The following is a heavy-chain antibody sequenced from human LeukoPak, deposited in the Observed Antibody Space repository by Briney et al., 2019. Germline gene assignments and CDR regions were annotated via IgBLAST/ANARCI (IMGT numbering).Heavy chain of an antibody. CDR3: ARDGLLWFGELLYK. CDR2: ISSSSSTI. J-gene: IGHJ4*02. Sequence: GGSLRLSCAASGFTFSSYSMNWVRQAPGKGLEWVSYISSSSSTIYYADSVKGRLTISRDNAKNSLYLQMNSLRDEDTAVYYCARDGLLWFGELLYKWGQGTLVTVSS. CDR1: GFTFSSYS. V-gene: IGHV3-48*02. D-gene: IGHD3-10*01.